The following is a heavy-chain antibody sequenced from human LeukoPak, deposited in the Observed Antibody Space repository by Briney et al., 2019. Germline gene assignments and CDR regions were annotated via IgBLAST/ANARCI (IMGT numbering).Heavy chain of an antibody. J-gene: IGHJ4*02. CDR1: GGSISSYY. CDR3: ARGSSNPYGGNSFDY. CDR2: IYYSGST. Sequence: PSETLSLTCTVSGGSISSYYWSWIRQPPGKGLEWIGYIYYSGSTNYNPSLKSRVTISVDTSKNQFSLKLSSVTAADTAVYYCARGSSNPYGGNSFDYWGQGTLVTVSS. D-gene: IGHD4-23*01. V-gene: IGHV4-59*01.